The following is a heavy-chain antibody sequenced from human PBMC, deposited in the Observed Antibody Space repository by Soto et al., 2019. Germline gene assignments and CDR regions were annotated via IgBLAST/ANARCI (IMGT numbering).Heavy chain of an antibody. CDR2: IWYDGSNK. V-gene: IGHV3-33*01. CDR1: GFTFSSYG. D-gene: IGHD3-10*01. CDR3: ARDGGGSGRPPYYYYYGMDV. J-gene: IGHJ6*02. Sequence: PGGSLRLSCAASGFTFSSYGMHWVRQAPGKGLEWVAVIWYDGSNKYYADSVKGRFTISRDNSKNTLYLQMNSLRAEDTAVYYCARDGGGSGRPPYYYYYGMDVWGQGTTVTVSS.